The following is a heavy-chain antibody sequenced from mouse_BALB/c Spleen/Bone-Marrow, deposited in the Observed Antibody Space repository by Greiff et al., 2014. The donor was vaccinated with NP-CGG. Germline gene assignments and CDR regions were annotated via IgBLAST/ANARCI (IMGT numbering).Heavy chain of an antibody. CDR3: NRYDWYFDV. J-gene: IGHJ1*01. CDR2: IDPENGDT. V-gene: IGHV14-4*02. Sequence: EVQLVESGAELVRSGASVKLSCTDSGFNIKDYYMHWVKQRPEQGLEWIGWIDPENGDTEYAPKFQGKATMTADTSSNTAYLQLSSLTSEDTAVYYCNRYDWYFDVWGAGTTVTVSS. D-gene: IGHD2-14*01. CDR1: GFNIKDYY.